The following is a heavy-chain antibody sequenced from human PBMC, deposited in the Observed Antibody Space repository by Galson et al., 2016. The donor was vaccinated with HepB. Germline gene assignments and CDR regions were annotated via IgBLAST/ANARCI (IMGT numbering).Heavy chain of an antibody. CDR3: VRNVPHTGDIVS. Sequence: SVKVSCKASGYTFTTYDINWVRQAPGQGLEWLGWMNTNSGNTGYALNFQGRVTMTRDTSISTAYMELSSLISEDTAVYYGVRNVPHTGDIVSWGQGTLVTVTS. D-gene: IGHD3-10*01. J-gene: IGHJ5*01. V-gene: IGHV1-8*01. CDR1: GYTFTTYD. CDR2: MNTNSGNT.